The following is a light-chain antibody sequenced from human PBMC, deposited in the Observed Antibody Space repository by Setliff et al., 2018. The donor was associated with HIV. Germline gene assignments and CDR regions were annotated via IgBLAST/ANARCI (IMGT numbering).Light chain of an antibody. CDR1: SRDVGGYNF. V-gene: IGLV2-11*01. CDR2: DVT. J-gene: IGLJ1*01. CDR3: CSYAGSHTFV. Sequence: QSVLTQPRSVSGSPGQSVTISCTGTSRDVGGYNFVSWYQQRPGKAPKLMIYDVTKRPSGVPDRFSGSKSGNTASLTISGLQAEDEAYYSCCSYAGSHTFVFGTGTKVTVL.